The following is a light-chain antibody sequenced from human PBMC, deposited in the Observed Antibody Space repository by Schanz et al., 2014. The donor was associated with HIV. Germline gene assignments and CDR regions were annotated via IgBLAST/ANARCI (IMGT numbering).Light chain of an antibody. V-gene: IGKV3-20*01. Sequence: EIVLTQSPGSLSLSPGERATLSCGASPRLSSSYLAWYQQKPGQAPRLLIYGASSRATGIPDRFSGSGSGTDFTLTISSLQTEDVATYYCQQYSSTPYTFGQGTKLEI. CDR1: PRLSSSY. CDR2: GAS. J-gene: IGKJ2*01. CDR3: QQYSSTPYT.